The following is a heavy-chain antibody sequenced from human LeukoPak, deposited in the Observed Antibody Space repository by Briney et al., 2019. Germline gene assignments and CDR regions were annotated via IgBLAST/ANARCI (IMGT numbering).Heavy chain of an antibody. CDR3: AKDTIQYYYDSSGYPNWFDP. J-gene: IGHJ5*02. V-gene: IGHV3-23*01. D-gene: IGHD3-22*01. CDR2: ISGSGGST. Sequence: PGGSLRLSCAASGFAFSSYAMSWVRQAPGKGLEWVSAISGSGGSTYYADSVKGRFTISRDNSKNTLYLQMNSPRAEDTAVYYCAKDTIQYYYDSSGYPNWFDPWGQGTLVTVSS. CDR1: GFAFSSYA.